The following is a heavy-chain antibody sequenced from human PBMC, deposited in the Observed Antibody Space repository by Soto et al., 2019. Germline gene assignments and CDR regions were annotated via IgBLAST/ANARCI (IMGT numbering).Heavy chain of an antibody. J-gene: IGHJ4*02. V-gene: IGHV1-18*01. CDR1: GYTFTSYG. CDR3: ARDVSSGWYWPF. CDR2: ISAYNGNT. Sequence: VSVKVSCKASGYTFTSYGISWVRQAPGQGLEWMGWISAYNGNTNYAQKLQGRVTMTTDTSTSTAYMELRSLRSDDTAVYYCARDVSSGWYWPFWGQGTLVTVSS. D-gene: IGHD6-19*01.